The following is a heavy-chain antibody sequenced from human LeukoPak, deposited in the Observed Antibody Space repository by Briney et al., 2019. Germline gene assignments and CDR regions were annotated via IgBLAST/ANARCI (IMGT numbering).Heavy chain of an antibody. D-gene: IGHD3-9*01. CDR3: ARDYILTGFDI. CDR2: IYYSGST. J-gene: IGHJ3*02. CDR1: GGSISSYY. V-gene: IGHV4-59*01. Sequence: ASETLSLTCTVSGGSISSYYWSWIRQPPGKGLEWIGYIYYSGSTNYNPSLKSRVTTSVDTSKNQFSLKLSSVTAADTAVYYCARDYILTGFDIWGQGTMVTVSS.